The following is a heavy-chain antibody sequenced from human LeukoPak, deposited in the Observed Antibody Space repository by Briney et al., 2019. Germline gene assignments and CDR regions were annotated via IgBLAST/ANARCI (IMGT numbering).Heavy chain of an antibody. CDR1: GGTFSSYA. Sequence: ASVKVSCKASGGTFSSYAISWVRQAPGQGLEWMGWINSNTGATKYAQKFQGRLTMTRDTTISKAYLEVSRLTPYDTALYYCASYPRTIDSPPFDYWGQGTLVTVSS. V-gene: IGHV1-2*02. D-gene: IGHD4/OR15-4a*01. CDR3: ASYPRTIDSPPFDY. J-gene: IGHJ4*02. CDR2: INSNTGAT.